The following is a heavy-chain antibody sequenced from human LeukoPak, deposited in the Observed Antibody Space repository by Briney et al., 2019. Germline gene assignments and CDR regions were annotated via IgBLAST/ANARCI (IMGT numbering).Heavy chain of an antibody. V-gene: IGHV3-7*03. J-gene: IGHJ4*02. CDR1: GFMFSSNW. CDR3: AKEGRSLQTY. Sequence: GGSLRLSCAASGFMFSSNWMSWVRLAPGKGLEWVTNIKEDGTETYYVDSVKGRFTISRDNAKNSLYLQMNSLRVEDTAVYYCAKEGRSLQTYWGQGTLVTVSS. D-gene: IGHD5-24*01. CDR2: IKEDGTET.